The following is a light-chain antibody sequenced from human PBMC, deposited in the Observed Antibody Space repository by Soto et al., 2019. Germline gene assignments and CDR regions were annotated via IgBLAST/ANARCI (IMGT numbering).Light chain of an antibody. CDR3: AAWDDSLSGVV. J-gene: IGLJ2*01. CDR2: EVS. Sequence: QSALTQPPSASGSPGQSVTISCTGTSSDVGNYNYVSWYQQHPGKAPKLIIYEVSKRPSGVPDRFSGSKSGNTASLAIIGLRTEDEADYYCAAWDDSLSGVVFGGGTKVTVL. V-gene: IGLV2-8*01. CDR1: SSDVGNYNY.